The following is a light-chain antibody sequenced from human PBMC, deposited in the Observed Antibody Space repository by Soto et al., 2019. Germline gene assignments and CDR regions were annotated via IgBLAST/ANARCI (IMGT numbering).Light chain of an antibody. J-gene: IGKJ4*01. CDR2: GAS. V-gene: IGKV3D-15*01. CDR1: QSVSSN. Sequence: EIVMTQSPATLSVSPGERATLSCRASQSVSSNLAWYQQKPGQAPRLLISGASTRATGIPDRFSGSGSGTEFTLTISSLQSEDFAVYYCQQYNDWAPLTFGGGTKVEIK. CDR3: QQYNDWAPLT.